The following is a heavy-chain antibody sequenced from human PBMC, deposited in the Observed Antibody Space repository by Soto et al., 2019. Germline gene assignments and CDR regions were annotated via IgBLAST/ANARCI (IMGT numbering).Heavy chain of an antibody. Sequence: QVQLVESGGGVVQPGRSLRLSCAASGFTFNFLAMHWVRQAPGKGLEWVAAVSKDGSNTYYADSVKGRFTISRDNPKNTLYLQMNSLRLEDTAVYYCARDIWWEPGVDAFHIWGQGTMVTVSP. CDR1: GFTFNFLA. CDR2: VSKDGSNT. V-gene: IGHV3-30-3*01. J-gene: IGHJ3*02. D-gene: IGHD1-26*01. CDR3: ARDIWWEPGVDAFHI.